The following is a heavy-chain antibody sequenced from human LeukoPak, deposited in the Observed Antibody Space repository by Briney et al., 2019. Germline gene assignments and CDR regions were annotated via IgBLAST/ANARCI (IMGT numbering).Heavy chain of an antibody. CDR3: ARDLLSSSGWYYFDY. Sequence: SETLSLTCAVSGYSISSGYYWGWIRQPPGKGLEWIASIYHRGTTYYKSSLEGRLSISLDTSNNQFSLKVRSVTAADTAVYYCARDLLSSSGWYYFDYWGQGTLVTVSS. V-gene: IGHV4-38-2*02. D-gene: IGHD6-19*01. CDR1: GYSISSGYY. CDR2: IYHRGTT. J-gene: IGHJ4*02.